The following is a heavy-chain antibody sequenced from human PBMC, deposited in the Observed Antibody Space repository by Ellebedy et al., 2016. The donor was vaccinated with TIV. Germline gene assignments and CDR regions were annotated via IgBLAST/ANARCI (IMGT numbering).Heavy chain of an antibody. J-gene: IGHJ6*02. V-gene: IGHV5-10-1*01. CDR1: GYSFTSYW. D-gene: IGHD3-16*01. Sequence: GESLKISXKGSGYSFTSYWISWVRQMPGKGLEWMGRIDPSDSYTNYSPSFQGHVTISADKSISTAYLQWSSLKASDTAMYYCARRGGRSYYYYGMDVWGQGTTVTVSS. CDR3: ARRGGRSYYYYGMDV. CDR2: IDPSDSYT.